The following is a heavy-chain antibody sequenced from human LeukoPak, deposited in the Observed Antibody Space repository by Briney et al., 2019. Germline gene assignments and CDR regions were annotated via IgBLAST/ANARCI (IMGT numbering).Heavy chain of an antibody. D-gene: IGHD6-19*01. CDR2: IYYSGST. Sequence: SETLSLTCTVSGGSISSSSYYWGWIRQPPRKGLEWIGSIYYSGSTYYNPSLKSRVTISVDTSKNQFSLKLSSVTAADTAVYYCARLGEYSSGWYTYWYFDLWGRGTLVTASS. CDR1: GGSISSSSYY. J-gene: IGHJ2*01. CDR3: ARLGEYSSGWYTYWYFDL. V-gene: IGHV4-39*01.